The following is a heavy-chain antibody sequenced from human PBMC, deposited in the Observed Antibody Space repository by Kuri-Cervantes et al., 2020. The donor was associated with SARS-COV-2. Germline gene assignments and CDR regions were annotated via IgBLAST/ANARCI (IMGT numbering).Heavy chain of an antibody. CDR2: IRSKANSYAT. Sequence: GESLRLSCAASGFTFSGSAMHWVRQASGKGLEWVGRIRSKANSYATAYAASVKGRFTISRDDSKNTAYLQMNSLKTEDTAVYYCTRVNSGWYGSWGQGTLVTVSS. CDR3: TRVNSGWYGS. V-gene: IGHV3-73*01. D-gene: IGHD1-26*01. CDR1: GFTFSGSA. J-gene: IGHJ5*01.